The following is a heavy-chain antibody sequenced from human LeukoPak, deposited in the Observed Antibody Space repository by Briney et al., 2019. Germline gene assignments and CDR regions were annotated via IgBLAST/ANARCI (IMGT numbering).Heavy chain of an antibody. D-gene: IGHD1-1*01. CDR1: GGSFSGYY. V-gene: IGHV4-34*01. CDR2: INHSGST. Sequence: SETLSLTCAVYGGSFSGYYWSWIRQPPGKGLEWVGEINHSGSTYYNPSLKSRVTISVDTSKNQFSLKLSSVTAADTAVYYCARDGTTGTTTVAFDIWGQGTMVTVSS. J-gene: IGHJ3*02. CDR3: ARDGTTGTTTVAFDI.